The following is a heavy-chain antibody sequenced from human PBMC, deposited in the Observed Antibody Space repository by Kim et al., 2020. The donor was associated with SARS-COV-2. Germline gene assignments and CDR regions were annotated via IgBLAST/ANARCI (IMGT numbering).Heavy chain of an antibody. D-gene: IGHD7-27*01. CDR2: IYSGGST. J-gene: IGHJ4*02. Sequence: GGSLRLSCAASGFTVSSNYMSWVRQAPGKGLEWVSVIYSGGSTYYADSVKGRFTISRDNSKNTLYLQMNSLRAEDTAVYYCARDAPERLGTFDYWGQGTLVTVSS. V-gene: IGHV3-66*01. CDR3: ARDAPERLGTFDY. CDR1: GFTVSSNY.